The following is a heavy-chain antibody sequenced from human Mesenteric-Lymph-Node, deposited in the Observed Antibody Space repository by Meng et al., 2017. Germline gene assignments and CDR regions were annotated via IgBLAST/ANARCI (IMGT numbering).Heavy chain of an antibody. CDR1: GGSFSGYY. Sequence: QGELQQWGAGLLKPSETLPLTRAVYGGSFSGYYWSGIRQPPGKGLEWIGEINHSGSTNYNPSLKSRVTISVDTSKNQFSLKLSSVTAADTAVYYCARAGYSSGWYGYWGQGTLVTVSS. CDR2: INHSGST. CDR3: ARAGYSSGWYGY. J-gene: IGHJ4*02. D-gene: IGHD6-19*01. V-gene: IGHV4-34*01.